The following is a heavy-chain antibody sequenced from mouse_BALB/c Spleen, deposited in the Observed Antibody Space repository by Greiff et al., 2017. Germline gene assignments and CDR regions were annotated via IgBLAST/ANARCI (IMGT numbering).Heavy chain of an antibody. Sequence: EVHLVESGGDLVKPGGSLKLSCAASGFTFSSYGMSWVRQTPDKRLEWVATISSGGSYTYYPDSVKGRFTISRDNAKNTLYLQMSSLKSEDTAMYYCASTTAFDYWGQGTTLTVSS. CDR1: GFTFSSYG. CDR2: ISSGGSYT. CDR3: ASTTAFDY. V-gene: IGHV5-6*01. D-gene: IGHD1-2*01. J-gene: IGHJ2*01.